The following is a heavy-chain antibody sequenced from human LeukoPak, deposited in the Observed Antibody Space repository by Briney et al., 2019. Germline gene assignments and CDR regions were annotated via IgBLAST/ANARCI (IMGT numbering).Heavy chain of an antibody. CDR2: FSASGNS. Sequence: NPSETLSLTCTVSGDSISSDDYYWSWIRQPAGKGLEWIGRFSASGNSNYNPSLKSRLTISVDTSKNQFSLKLSSVTAADTAVYYCARAGERRYSSGKGFDPWGQGTLVTVSS. CDR1: GDSISSDDYY. D-gene: IGHD6-19*01. CDR3: ARAGERRYSSGKGFDP. J-gene: IGHJ5*02. V-gene: IGHV4-61*02.